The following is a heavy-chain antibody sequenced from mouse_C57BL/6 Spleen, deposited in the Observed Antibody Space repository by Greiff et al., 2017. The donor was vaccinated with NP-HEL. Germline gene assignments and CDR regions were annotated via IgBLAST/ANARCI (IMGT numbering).Heavy chain of an antibody. D-gene: IGHD2-1*01. CDR3: ANLYPFYAMDY. CDR1: GYSITSGYY. CDR2: ISYDGSN. Sequence: EVKLQESGPGLVKPSQSLSLTCSVTGYSITSGYYWNWIRQFPGNKLEWMGYISYDGSNNYNPSLKNRISITRDTSKNQFFLKLNSVTTEDTATYYCANLYPFYAMDYWGQGTSVTVSS. V-gene: IGHV3-6*01. J-gene: IGHJ4*01.